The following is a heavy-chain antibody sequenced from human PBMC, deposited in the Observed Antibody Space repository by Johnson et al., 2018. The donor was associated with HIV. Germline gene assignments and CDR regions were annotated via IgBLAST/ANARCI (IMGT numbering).Heavy chain of an antibody. CDR3: AKDRIMVRGVIGAFDI. V-gene: IGHV3-30*19. J-gene: IGHJ3*02. D-gene: IGHD3-10*01. Sequence: QVQLVESGGGVVQPGTSLRLSCAASGFTFSSYGMHWVRQAPGKGLEWVAFIYYDGGNKYYADSLNGRFTISRDNSKNTLYLQMHSLGAEDTAGYYCAKDRIMVRGVIGAFDIWGQGTLVTVSS. CDR2: IYYDGGNK. CDR1: GFTFSSYG.